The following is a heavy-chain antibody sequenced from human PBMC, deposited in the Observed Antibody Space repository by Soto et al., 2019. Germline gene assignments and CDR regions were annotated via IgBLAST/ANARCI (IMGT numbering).Heavy chain of an antibody. V-gene: IGHV1-18*01. J-gene: IGHJ5*02. CDR3: AGTLGDGVLGWFDP. CDR2: ISAYNGNT. Sequence: QVQLVQSGAEVKNPGASVKVSCKSSGYTFTSYGISWVRQAPGQGLEWMGWISAYNGNTNYAQKLQGRVTMTTDTSTSTAYMELRSLRSDDTAVYSCAGTLGDGVLGWFDPWGQGTLVTVSS. CDR1: GYTFTSYG. D-gene: IGHD2-8*01.